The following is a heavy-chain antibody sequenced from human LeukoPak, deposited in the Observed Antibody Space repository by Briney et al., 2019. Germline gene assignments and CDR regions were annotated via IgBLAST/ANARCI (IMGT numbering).Heavy chain of an antibody. CDR1: GFTFSSYA. V-gene: IGHV3-30*14. D-gene: IGHD5-18*01. CDR2: ISYDGSNK. J-gene: IGHJ4*02. CDR3: ARDRDTDMGYYFDY. Sequence: GGSLRLSCAASGFTFSSYAMHWVRQAPGKGLEWVAVISYDGSNKYYADSVKGRFTISRDNSKNTLYLQMNSLRAEDTAVYYCARDRDTDMGYYFDYWGQGTLVTVSS.